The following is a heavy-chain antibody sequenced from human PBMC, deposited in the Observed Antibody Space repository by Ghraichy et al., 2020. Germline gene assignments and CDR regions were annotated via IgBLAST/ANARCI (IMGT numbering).Heavy chain of an antibody. J-gene: IGHJ4*02. CDR2: INISGGST. CDR3: AKEGRWLGYYFDH. V-gene: IGHV3-23*01. CDR1: GFKFRNYG. D-gene: IGHD5-12*01. Sequence: GESLNISCAASGFKFRNYGMTWVRQAPGKGLEWVADINISGGSTNYADSVKGRFTISRDNFKNTLYLQMNSLREDDTAIYYCAKEGRWLGYYFDHWGQGILVTVSS.